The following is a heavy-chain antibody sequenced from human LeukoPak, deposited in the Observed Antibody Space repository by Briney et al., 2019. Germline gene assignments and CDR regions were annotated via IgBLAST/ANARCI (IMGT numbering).Heavy chain of an antibody. D-gene: IGHD5-18*01. CDR2: IYYSGST. Sequence: SETLSLTCTVSGGSISSGGYYWSWIRQHPGQGLDWIGYIYYSGSTYYNPSLKSPVAISVDTSKNQFSLKLSSVTAADTAVYYCARDQIQLWPHFDYWGQGTLVTVS. CDR3: ARDQIQLWPHFDY. CDR1: GGSISSGGYY. J-gene: IGHJ4*02. V-gene: IGHV4-31*01.